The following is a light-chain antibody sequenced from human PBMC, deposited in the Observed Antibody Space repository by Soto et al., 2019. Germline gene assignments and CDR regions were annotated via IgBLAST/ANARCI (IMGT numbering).Light chain of an antibody. CDR2: YDN. CDR3: AAWDDSLNGRV. J-gene: IGLJ1*01. Sequence: QSVLTQTPSASGTPGQRVTITCYGSKSNIGSNTVNWYQQLPGTAPKLLIYYDNLRPSGVPDRISGSKSGTSASLAISGLQSDDEADYYCAAWDDSLNGRVFGTGTKVTVL. CDR1: KSNIGSNT. V-gene: IGLV1-44*01.